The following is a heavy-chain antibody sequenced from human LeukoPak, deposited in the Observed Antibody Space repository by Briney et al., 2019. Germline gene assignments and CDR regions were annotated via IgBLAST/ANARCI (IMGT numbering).Heavy chain of an antibody. Sequence: GGSLRLSCTASGFTFGDYAMTWVRQAPGKGLEWVGFIRSKVYGGTPEYAASVKGRFTISRDDSKGIAYLQMSSLKTEDTAVYYCTRDQTPYYWGQGTLVTVSS. CDR3: TRDQTPYY. J-gene: IGHJ4*02. CDR2: IRSKVYGGTP. V-gene: IGHV3-49*04. CDR1: GFTFGDYA.